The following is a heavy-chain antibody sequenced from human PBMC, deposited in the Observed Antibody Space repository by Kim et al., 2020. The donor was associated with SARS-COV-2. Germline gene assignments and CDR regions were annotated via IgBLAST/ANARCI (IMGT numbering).Heavy chain of an antibody. CDR2: MNPNSGNT. CDR3: ARGIAAAEGMDV. J-gene: IGHJ6*02. V-gene: IGHV1-8*01. D-gene: IGHD6-13*01. Sequence: ASVKVSCKASGYTFTSYDINWVRQATGQGLEWMGWMNPNSGNTGYAQKFQGRVTMTRNTSISTAYMELSSLRSEDTAVYYCARGIAAAEGMDVWGQGTTVTVSS. CDR1: GYTFTSYD.